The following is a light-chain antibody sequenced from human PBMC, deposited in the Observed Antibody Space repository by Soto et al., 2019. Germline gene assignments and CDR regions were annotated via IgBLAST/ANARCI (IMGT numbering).Light chain of an antibody. Sequence: SYELTQPPSVSVAPGKTASISCGGNNIGSKGVHWYQQKPGQAPVLVIYSDTDLPPVIPERFSGSNSANLATLTLTRVEAGDEAVYYSDVWDSGSAHVVFGGGTKVTVL. CDR1: NIGSKG. CDR3: DVWDSGSAHVV. J-gene: IGLJ2*01. CDR2: SDT. V-gene: IGLV3-21*04.